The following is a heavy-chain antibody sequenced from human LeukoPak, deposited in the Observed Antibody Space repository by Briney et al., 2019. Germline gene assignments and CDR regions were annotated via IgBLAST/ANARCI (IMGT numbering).Heavy chain of an antibody. V-gene: IGHV3-30*02. D-gene: IGHD6-13*01. CDR2: IRYDGSNK. CDR3: ARTYSSSWGIIDY. Sequence: GGSLRLSCAASGFTFSSYGMHWVRQAPGKGLEWVTFIRYDGSNKYYADSVKGRFTISRDNSKNTLYLQMNSLRVEDTAVYYCARTYSSSWGIIDYWGQGTLVTVSS. J-gene: IGHJ4*02. CDR1: GFTFSSYG.